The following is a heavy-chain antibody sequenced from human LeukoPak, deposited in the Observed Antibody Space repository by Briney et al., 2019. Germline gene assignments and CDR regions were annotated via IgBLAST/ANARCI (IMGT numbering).Heavy chain of an antibody. J-gene: IGHJ4*02. CDR2: IYIAGTT. CDR1: GFTVSNHY. D-gene: IGHD6-19*01. Sequence: GGSLRLSCAASGFTVSNHYMSWVRRAPGKGLEWVSLIYIAGTTHYADSVKGRFTISRDHSKNTLYLQMNSLRDDDTAVYYCARSLAGWDDYFDYWGQGALVTVSS. V-gene: IGHV3-66*01. CDR3: ARSLAGWDDYFDY.